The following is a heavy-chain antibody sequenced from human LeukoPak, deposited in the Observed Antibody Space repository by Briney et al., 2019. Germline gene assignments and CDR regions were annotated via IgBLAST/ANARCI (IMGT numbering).Heavy chain of an antibody. D-gene: IGHD3-10*01. Sequence: SQTLSLTCTVSGGSISSGSYYWSWIRQPAGKGLAWVGRIYTSGSTNYNPSLKSRVTISVDTSKNQFSLKLSSVTAADTAVYYCARARVTMVRGVLDYWGQGTLVTVSS. J-gene: IGHJ4*02. V-gene: IGHV4-61*02. CDR1: GGSISSGSYY. CDR3: ARARVTMVRGVLDY. CDR2: IYTSGST.